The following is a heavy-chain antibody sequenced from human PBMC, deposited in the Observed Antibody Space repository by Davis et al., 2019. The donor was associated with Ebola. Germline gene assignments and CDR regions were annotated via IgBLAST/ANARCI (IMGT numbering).Heavy chain of an antibody. J-gene: IGHJ4*02. Sequence: GESLKISCAASGFTFSTYSMNWVRQAPGKGLEWVSFISRSNSYIYYADSVKGRFTISRDNAKNSLYRQMNSLRAEDTAVYYCARGATDFDYWGQGTLVTVSS. V-gene: IGHV3-21*01. CDR1: GFTFSTYS. D-gene: IGHD1-26*01. CDR3: ARGATDFDY. CDR2: ISRSNSYI.